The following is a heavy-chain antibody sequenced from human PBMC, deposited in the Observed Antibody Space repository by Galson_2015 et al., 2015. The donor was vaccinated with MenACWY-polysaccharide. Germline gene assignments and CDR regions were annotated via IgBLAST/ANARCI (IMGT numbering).Heavy chain of an antibody. CDR2: ISDDGGAK. V-gene: IGHV3-30-3*01. CDR1: GFTFSTTSYA. Sequence: SLRLSCAVSGFTFSTTSYAMHWVRQAPGKGLEWVAIISDDGGAKYYADSVKGRFTISRDNSKNTLYLQMSSLRPEDTALYYCARDLSGFGAFGIWGQGTMVTVSS. J-gene: IGHJ3*02. CDR3: ARDLSGFGAFGI. D-gene: IGHD3-22*01.